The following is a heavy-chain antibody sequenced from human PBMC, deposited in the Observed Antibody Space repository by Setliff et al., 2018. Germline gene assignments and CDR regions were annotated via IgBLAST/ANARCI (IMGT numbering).Heavy chain of an antibody. J-gene: IGHJ3*02. CDR1: GFTFGDYA. Sequence: GGSLRLSCTASGFTFGDYAMSWVRQAPGKGLEWVGFIRSKTYGGTTEYAASVKGRFTISRDDSKSIAYLQMNSLKSEDTAVYYCTSFSFADNSGPLDTFDTWGQGTMVTVSS. CDR2: IRSKTYGGTT. V-gene: IGHV3-49*04. CDR3: TSFSFADNSGPLDTFDT. D-gene: IGHD3-22*01.